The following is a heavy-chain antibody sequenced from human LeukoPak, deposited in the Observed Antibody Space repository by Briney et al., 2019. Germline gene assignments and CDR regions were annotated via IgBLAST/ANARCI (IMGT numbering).Heavy chain of an antibody. Sequence: PGGTLRLSCAASGFTFSSYSMNWVRQAPGEGLERVSYIISSSSTIYYADCVKGRFTNYRDNAKNSLYLQMNSLRAEDTAVCFCARDLGNYHSGSSYFDFWGEEIVVSVSS. CDR2: IISSSSTI. V-gene: IGHV3-48*01. J-gene: IGHJ4*02. D-gene: IGHD3-10*01. CDR1: GFTFSSYS. CDR3: ARDLGNYHSGSSYFDF.